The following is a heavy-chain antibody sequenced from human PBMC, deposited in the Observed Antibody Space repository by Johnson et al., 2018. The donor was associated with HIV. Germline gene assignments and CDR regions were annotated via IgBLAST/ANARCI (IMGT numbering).Heavy chain of an antibody. V-gene: IGHV3-53*01. CDR1: GFTVSSNY. CDR2: IYSGGST. Sequence: VQLVESGGGLIQPGGSLRLSCAASGFTVSSNYMSWVRQAPGKGLEWVSLIYSGGSTYYADSVKGRFTISRDNSKNTMYLQMKSLRAEDTAVYYCARVPYYGDYGDAFDIGGQGTMVTVSS. CDR3: ARVPYYGDYGDAFDI. D-gene: IGHD4-17*01. J-gene: IGHJ3*02.